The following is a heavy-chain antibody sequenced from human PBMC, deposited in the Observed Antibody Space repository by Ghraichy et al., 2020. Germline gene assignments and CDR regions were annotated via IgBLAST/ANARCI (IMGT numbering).Heavy chain of an antibody. Sequence: AGSLRLSCAASGFTFSSAWMVWVRQAPGKGLEWVGRIKSESDGGTTNYATPVKSRFTISRDDSKNTLYLQMNSLRADDTAVYYCATDPITMVRGGVDVWGRGTKVTVSS. CDR1: GFTFSSAW. J-gene: IGHJ6*02. D-gene: IGHD3-10*01. CDR3: ATDPITMVRGGVDV. V-gene: IGHV3-15*05. CDR2: IKSESDGGTT.